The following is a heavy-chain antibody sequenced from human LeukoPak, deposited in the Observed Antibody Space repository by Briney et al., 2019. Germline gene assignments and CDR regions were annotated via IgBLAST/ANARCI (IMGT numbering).Heavy chain of an antibody. CDR2: IYYSGST. D-gene: IGHD2-21*02. V-gene: IGHV4-31*03. Sequence: SETLSLTCTVSGGSISSGGYYWSWIRQHPGKGLEWIGYIYYSGSTYYNPSLKSRVTISVDTSKNQFSLKLSSVTAADTAMYYCARSGVVTGVGYWGQGTLVTVSS. CDR1: GGSISSGGYY. J-gene: IGHJ4*02. CDR3: ARSGVVTGVGY.